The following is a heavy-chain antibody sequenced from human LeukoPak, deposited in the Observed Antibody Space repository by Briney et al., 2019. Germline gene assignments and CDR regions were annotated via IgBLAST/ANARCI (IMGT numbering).Heavy chain of an antibody. CDR1: GFTFDDYA. CDR2: ISWNSGSI. Sequence: GGSLRLSCAASGFTFDDYAMHWVRQAPGKGLEWVSGISWNSGSIGYADSVKGRFTISRDNSKNTLYLQMNSLRAEDTAVYYCAREQLVRSWDYWGQGTLVTVSS. CDR3: AREQLVRSWDY. J-gene: IGHJ4*02. D-gene: IGHD6-13*01. V-gene: IGHV3-9*01.